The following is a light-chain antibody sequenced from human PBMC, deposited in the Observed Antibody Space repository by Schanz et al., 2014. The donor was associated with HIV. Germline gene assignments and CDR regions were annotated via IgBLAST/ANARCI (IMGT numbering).Light chain of an antibody. J-gene: IGLJ7*01. CDR1: SSDVGSSDY. V-gene: IGLV2-8*01. Sequence: QSALTQPPSASGSPGQSVTISCTGTSSDVGSSDYVSWYQHHPGKAPKLIIYDVNNRPSGVPDRFSGSKSGNTASLTVSGLQAEDEADYYCIAYTSDTVLFGGGTQLTVL. CDR3: IAYTSDTVL. CDR2: DVN.